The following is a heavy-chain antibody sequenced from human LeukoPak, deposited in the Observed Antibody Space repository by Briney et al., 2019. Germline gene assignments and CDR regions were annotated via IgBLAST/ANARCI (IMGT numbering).Heavy chain of an antibody. Sequence: GGSLSLSCAASGFTFRTYAMHWVRQAPGKGLEWVAFMSHDGVKIFHADSVKGRFTISRDNSKSILYLQMNSLRAEDTAVYYCAKSASAYYYMDVWGKGTTVTVSS. D-gene: IGHD4/OR15-4a*01. CDR1: GFTFRTYA. V-gene: IGHV3-30*18. J-gene: IGHJ6*03. CDR3: AKSASAYYYMDV. CDR2: MSHDGVKI.